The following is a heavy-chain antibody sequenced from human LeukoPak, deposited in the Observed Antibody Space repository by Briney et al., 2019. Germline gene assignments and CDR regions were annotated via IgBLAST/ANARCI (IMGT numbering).Heavy chain of an antibody. J-gene: IGHJ4*02. V-gene: IGHV3-7*01. D-gene: IGHD3-10*01. CDR1: GFTFSTYW. CDR3: ARDGVWAGFDY. CDR2: IRQDGTEK. Sequence: GGSLRLSCAASGFTFSTYWMSWVRQAPGKGLEWVANIRQDGTEKYYVDSVKGRFTISRDNAKNSLYLQMNSLRAEDTALYYCARDGVWAGFDYWGQGTLVPVSS.